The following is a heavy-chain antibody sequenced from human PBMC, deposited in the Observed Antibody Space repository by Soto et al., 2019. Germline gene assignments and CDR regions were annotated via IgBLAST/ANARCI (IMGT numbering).Heavy chain of an antibody. CDR3: MRSLSSSSWYPGS. V-gene: IGHV4-38-2*01. D-gene: IGHD6-13*01. CDR1: GYSISSGYY. CDR2: VYHSGTT. Sequence: SETLSLTCDVSGYSISSGYYWGWIRQPPGKGLEWIGSVYHSGTTYYNPSLKSRVTISMGTSSNQFSLRLASVTAADTAVYFCMRSLSSSSWYPGSWGQGMLGT. J-gene: IGHJ4*02.